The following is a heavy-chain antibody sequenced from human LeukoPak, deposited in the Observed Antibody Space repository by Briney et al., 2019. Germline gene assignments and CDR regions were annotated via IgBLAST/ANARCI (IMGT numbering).Heavy chain of an antibody. CDR1: GGSISSYY. V-gene: IGHV4-59*01. CDR2: IYYSGST. J-gene: IGHJ4*02. Sequence: SETLSLTCTVSGGSISSYYWSWIRQPPGKGLEWIGYIYYSGSTNYNPSLKSRVTISVDTSKNQFSLKLSSVTAADTAVYYCARDLGEMATMPRVFDYWGQGTLVTVSS. CDR3: ARDLGEMATMPRVFDY. D-gene: IGHD5-24*01.